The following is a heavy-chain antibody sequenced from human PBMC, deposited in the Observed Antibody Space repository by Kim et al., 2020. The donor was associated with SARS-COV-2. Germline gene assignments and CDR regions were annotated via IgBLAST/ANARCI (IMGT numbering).Heavy chain of an antibody. Sequence: TYYADSVKGRFTISRDNSKNSLYLQMNSLRTEDTALYYCAKNGLRGAFDIWGQGTMVTVSS. CDR2: T. D-gene: IGHD3-16*01. J-gene: IGHJ3*02. V-gene: IGHV3-43*01. CDR3: AKNGLRGAFDI.